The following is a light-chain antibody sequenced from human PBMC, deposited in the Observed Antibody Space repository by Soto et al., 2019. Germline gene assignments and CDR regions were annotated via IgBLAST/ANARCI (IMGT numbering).Light chain of an antibody. CDR1: QSILYNSNNKNS. CDR2: WAT. V-gene: IGKV4-1*01. CDR3: QQSGSSLT. J-gene: IGKJ2*01. Sequence: DIVMTQSPDSLAVSLGERATINCKSSQSILYNSNNKNSLAWYQQKSGQPPKLLISWATTRESGVPDRFSGSGSGTDFSLTITSLQAEDVAVYYCQQSGSSLTFGQGTKLEMK.